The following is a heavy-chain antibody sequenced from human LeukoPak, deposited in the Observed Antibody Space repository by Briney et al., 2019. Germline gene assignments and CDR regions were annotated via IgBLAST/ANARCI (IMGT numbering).Heavy chain of an antibody. CDR2: IRSKTYGGTT. CDR1: GFTFGAHA. Sequence: GGSLRLSCAASGFTFGAHAMNWVRQAPGKGLEWVGFIRSKTYGGTTDYAASVKGRFTISRDDSKSIAYLQMNSLKTEDTAVYYCTRGLYSGYDPYYFDYWGQGTLVTVSS. V-gene: IGHV3-49*04. CDR3: TRGLYSGYDPYYFDY. J-gene: IGHJ4*02. D-gene: IGHD5-12*01.